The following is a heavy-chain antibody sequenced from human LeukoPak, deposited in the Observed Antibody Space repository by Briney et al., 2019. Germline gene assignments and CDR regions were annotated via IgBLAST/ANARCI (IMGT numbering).Heavy chain of an antibody. J-gene: IGHJ6*02. CDR3: ARVLKYDFWSGYSTYYYYGMDV. CDR2: ISGSGGST. CDR1: GFTFSSYA. D-gene: IGHD3-3*01. V-gene: IGHV3-23*01. Sequence: PGGSLRLSCAASGFTFSSYAMSWVRQAPGKGLEWVSAISGSGGSTYYADSVKGRFTISRHNSKNTLYLQMNSLRAEDTAVYYCARVLKYDFWSGYSTYYYYGMDVWGQGTTVTVSS.